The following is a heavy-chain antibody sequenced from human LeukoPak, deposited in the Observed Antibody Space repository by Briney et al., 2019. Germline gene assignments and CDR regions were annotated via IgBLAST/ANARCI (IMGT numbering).Heavy chain of an antibody. Sequence: SETLSLTCTVSGGSISNDYWSWIRQPPGKGLEWIGYIYYTGSTTYNPSLKSRLTISLDTSKNQFSLKLTSVTAADTAVYYCARHIAVGEDVWGQGTTVTVSS. J-gene: IGHJ6*02. CDR2: IYYTGST. CDR3: ARHIAVGEDV. D-gene: IGHD6-19*01. V-gene: IGHV4-59*01. CDR1: GGSISNDY.